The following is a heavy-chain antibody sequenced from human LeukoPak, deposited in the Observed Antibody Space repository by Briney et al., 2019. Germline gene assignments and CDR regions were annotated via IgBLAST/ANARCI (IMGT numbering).Heavy chain of an antibody. CDR1: GYTFTGYY. J-gene: IGHJ4*02. D-gene: IGHD3-9*01. CDR3: ARSTPYYDILTGSYYFDY. Sequence: ASVKVSCKASGYTFTGYYMHWVRQAPGQGLEWMGWINPNSGGTNYAQKFQGRVTMTRDTSISTAYTELSRLRSDDTAVYYCARSTPYYDILTGSYYFDYWGQGTLVTVSS. CDR2: INPNSGGT. V-gene: IGHV1-2*02.